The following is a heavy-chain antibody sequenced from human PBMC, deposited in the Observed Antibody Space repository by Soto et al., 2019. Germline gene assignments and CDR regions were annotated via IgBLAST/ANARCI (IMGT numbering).Heavy chain of an antibody. V-gene: IGHV3-30*04. CDR1: GFSLSTNT. Sequence: PGGSLRLSCAASGFSLSTNTMHWVRQVPGKGLEWVASISNDGRRKYYADFVKGRFTISRDTANHILYLEMNSLRAEDTSLYYCARVATAMTYEFWGQGTQVPVSS. CDR2: ISNDGRRK. J-gene: IGHJ4*02. D-gene: IGHD3-16*01. CDR3: ARVATAMTYEF.